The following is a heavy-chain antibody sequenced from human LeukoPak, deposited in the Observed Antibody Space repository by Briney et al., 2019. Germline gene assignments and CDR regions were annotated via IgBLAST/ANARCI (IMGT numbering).Heavy chain of an antibody. J-gene: IGHJ4*02. CDR3: ARGRPYYFDY. Sequence: GGSLRLSCAASGFTFSSHSMNWVRRAPGKGLEWVSYIISSGSTRNYADSVKGRFTISRDNAKNSLYLQMDDLRDEDTAVYYCARGRPYYFDYWGQGTLVTVSS. CDR2: IISSGSTR. V-gene: IGHV3-48*02. CDR1: GFTFSSHS.